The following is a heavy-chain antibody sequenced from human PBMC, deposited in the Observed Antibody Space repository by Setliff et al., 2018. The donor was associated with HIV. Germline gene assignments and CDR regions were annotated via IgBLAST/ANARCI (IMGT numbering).Heavy chain of an antibody. CDR1: GFTFNSYW. CDR3: ARGSDTTGSPPELDP. Sequence: RGSLKISCAASGFTFNSYWMHWVRQAPGKGLVWVSRISSDGSTTNYADSVKGRFTISRDNAKNTLDLQMNSLRAEDTAVYYCARGSDTTGSPPELDPWGQGTLVTVSS. D-gene: IGHD1-1*01. CDR2: ISSDGSTT. J-gene: IGHJ5*02. V-gene: IGHV3-74*01.